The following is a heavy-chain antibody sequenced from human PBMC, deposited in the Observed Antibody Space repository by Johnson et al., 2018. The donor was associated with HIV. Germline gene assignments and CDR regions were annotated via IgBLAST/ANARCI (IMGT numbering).Heavy chain of an antibody. J-gene: IGHJ3*02. CDR3: AREEGTDILTRGDAFDI. CDR1: GFTFSSYA. CDR2: ISWDSGRI. Sequence: EVQLVESGGGVVQPGRSLRLSCAASGFTFSSYAMHWVRQAPGKGLQWVSGISWDSGRIGYTDSVKDRFTISRDNAKNSLYLQMNSLRAEDTAVYYCAREEGTDILTRGDAFDIWGQGTMVTVSS. D-gene: IGHD3-9*01. V-gene: IGHV3-9*01.